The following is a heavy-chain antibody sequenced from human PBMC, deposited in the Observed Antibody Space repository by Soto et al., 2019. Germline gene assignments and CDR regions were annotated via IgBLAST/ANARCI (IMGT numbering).Heavy chain of an antibody. Sequence: PSQTLSLTCAISGDSVSSNSDACNSIRQSPSRGLEWLGRTYYRSKWYNDYAVSVKSRITVNPDTSKNEFSLQLNSVTPEDTAVYYCARAWYSSGWHLIDYWGQGALVTVSS. CDR2: TYYRSKWYN. CDR3: ARAWYSSGWHLIDY. J-gene: IGHJ4*02. V-gene: IGHV6-1*01. CDR1: GDSVSSNSDA. D-gene: IGHD6-19*01.